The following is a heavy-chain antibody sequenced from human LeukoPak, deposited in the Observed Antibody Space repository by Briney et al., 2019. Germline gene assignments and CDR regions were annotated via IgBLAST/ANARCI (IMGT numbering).Heavy chain of an antibody. V-gene: IGHV3-23*01. Sequence: GGSLRLSCAGFGFTFSNYWMSWVRQAPGKGLEWVSAISNNGGYTYYADSVQGRFTISRDNSKSTLCLQMNSLRAEDTAVYYCAKQLGYCSDGSCYFPYWGQGTLVTVSS. D-gene: IGHD2-15*01. CDR1: GFTFSNYW. CDR2: ISNNGGYT. J-gene: IGHJ4*02. CDR3: AKQLGYCSDGSCYFPY.